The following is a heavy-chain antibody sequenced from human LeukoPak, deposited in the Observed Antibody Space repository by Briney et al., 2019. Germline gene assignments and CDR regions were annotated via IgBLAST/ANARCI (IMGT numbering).Heavy chain of an antibody. CDR2: INPSGGST. Sequence: SXXMHWVRQAXXQGLEWMGIINPSGGSTSYAQKFQGRVTMTRDTSTSTVYMELSSLRSEDTAVYYCARAYDFPDYWGQGTLVTVSS. J-gene: IGHJ4*02. V-gene: IGHV1-46*01. D-gene: IGHD3-3*01. CDR1: SXX. CDR3: ARAYDFPDY.